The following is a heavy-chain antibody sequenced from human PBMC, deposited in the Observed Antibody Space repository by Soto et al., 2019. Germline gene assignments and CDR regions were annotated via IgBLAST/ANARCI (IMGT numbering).Heavy chain of an antibody. CDR2: IYTSGST. V-gene: IGHV4-4*07. CDR1: GGSISSYY. Sequence: QVQLQESGPGLVKPSETLSLTCTVSGGSISSYYWSWIRQPAGKGLEGIGRIYTSGSTNYNPSLRSRVTMSVDTSKNQLSRKLSSVTAADTAVYYCAREGGGSSGYWFDYWGQGTLVTVSS. J-gene: IGHJ4*02. CDR3: AREGGGSSGYWFDY. D-gene: IGHD3-22*01.